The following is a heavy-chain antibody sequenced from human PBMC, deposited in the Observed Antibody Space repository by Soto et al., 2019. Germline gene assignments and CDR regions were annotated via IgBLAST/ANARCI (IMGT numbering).Heavy chain of an antibody. CDR1: GASISSPTYY. Sequence: QLQLQESGPGLVKPSETLSLTCTVSGASISSPTYYWGWIRQPPGKELEWLGSIYYSGTTHYNPSLKSRFTISGDIPKMQFSLNLTSVTAADTAMYYCARHPNRPLADDDLGQGTLVIISS. J-gene: IGHJ4*02. CDR3: ARHPNRPLADDD. V-gene: IGHV4-39*01. CDR2: IYYSGTT. D-gene: IGHD6-19*01.